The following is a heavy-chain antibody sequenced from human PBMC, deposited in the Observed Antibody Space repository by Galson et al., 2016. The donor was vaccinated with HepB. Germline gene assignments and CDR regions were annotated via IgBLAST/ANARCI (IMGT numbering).Heavy chain of an antibody. CDR2: IFHGGAT. CDR1: GDSINSSNW. J-gene: IGHJ4*02. Sequence: SETLSLTCAVSGDSINSSNWWSWVRQPPGKGLEWIGEIFHGGATNYNPSLKSRVTITEDKSKNQLSLKLTSVTAADTAVYYCAKGTGGSGSYSQSFRYWGQGTLVTVSS. V-gene: IGHV4-4*02. D-gene: IGHD3-10*01. CDR3: AKGTGGSGSYSQSFRY.